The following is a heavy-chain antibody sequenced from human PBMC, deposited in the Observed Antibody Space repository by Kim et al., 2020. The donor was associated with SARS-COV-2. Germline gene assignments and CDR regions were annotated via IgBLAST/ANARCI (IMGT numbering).Heavy chain of an antibody. D-gene: IGHD1-26*01. V-gene: IGHV3-7*01. CDR2: VNEDGSGK. J-gene: IGHJ4*01. Sequence: GGSLRLSCAASGFTFRSYWMNWVRRAPGKGLEWVANVNEDGSGKYYVDSVKGRFTIFRDNAQGSVYLQMDSLRPEDTAVYYCSRATWELPFDYWGHGTLVTVSS. CDR3: SRATWELPFDY. CDR1: GFTFRSYW.